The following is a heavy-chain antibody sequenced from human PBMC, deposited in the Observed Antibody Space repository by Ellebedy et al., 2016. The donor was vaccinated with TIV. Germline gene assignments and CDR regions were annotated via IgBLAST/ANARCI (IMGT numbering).Heavy chain of an antibody. CDR2: IKQDGSEK. Sequence: PGGSLRLSCAASGFTFSSYWMSWVRQAPGKGLEWVANIKQDGSEKYYVDSVKGRFTISRDNAKNSLYLQMNSLRAEDTAVYYCAREKGDYGINWFDPWGQGTLVTVSS. CDR1: GFTFSSYW. D-gene: IGHD4-17*01. CDR3: AREKGDYGINWFDP. J-gene: IGHJ5*02. V-gene: IGHV3-7*03.